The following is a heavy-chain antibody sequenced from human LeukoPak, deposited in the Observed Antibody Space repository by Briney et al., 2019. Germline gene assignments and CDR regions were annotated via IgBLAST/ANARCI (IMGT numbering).Heavy chain of an antibody. Sequence: GGSLRLSCAASGLTFNNYWMNWVRQAPGKGLEWVANIKQDGSEKKYVDSVKGRFTISRDNAKKSLYLQMNSLRAEDTAVYYCAVYCSSSACFEAEVYWGQGTLVTVSS. CDR1: GLTFNNYW. CDR2: IKQDGSEK. V-gene: IGHV3-7*03. CDR3: AVYCSSSACFEAEVY. D-gene: IGHD2-2*01. J-gene: IGHJ4*02.